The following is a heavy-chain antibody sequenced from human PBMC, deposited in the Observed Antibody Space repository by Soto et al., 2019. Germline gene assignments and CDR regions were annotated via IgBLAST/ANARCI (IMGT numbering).Heavy chain of an antibody. CDR3: ARDLAVALIDY. V-gene: IGHV1-18*01. D-gene: IGHD6-19*01. CDR2: ISAYNGNT. CDR1: GYSFTSYG. J-gene: IGHJ4*02. Sequence: QVQLVQSGAEVKKPGASVKVSCKASGYSFTSYGISWARQAPGQGLEWMGWISAYNGNTKYAQKLQGRVTMTTDTSTSTAYMELRSLRFDDTAVDYCARDLAVALIDYWGQGTLVTVSS.